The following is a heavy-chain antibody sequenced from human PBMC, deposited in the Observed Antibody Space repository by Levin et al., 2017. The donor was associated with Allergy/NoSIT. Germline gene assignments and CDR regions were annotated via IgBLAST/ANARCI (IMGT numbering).Heavy chain of an antibody. V-gene: IGHV3-9*01. CDR2: ISWNSGSI. J-gene: IGHJ6*03. Sequence: GGSLRLSCAASGFTFDDYAMHWVRQAPGKGLEWVSGISWNSGSIGYADSVKGRFTISRDNAKNSLYLQMNSLRAEDTALYYCAKDCAMNYYCYMDVWGQGTAVTVSS. D-gene: IGHD2-2*01. CDR1: GFTFDDYA. CDR3: AKDCAMNYYCYMDV.